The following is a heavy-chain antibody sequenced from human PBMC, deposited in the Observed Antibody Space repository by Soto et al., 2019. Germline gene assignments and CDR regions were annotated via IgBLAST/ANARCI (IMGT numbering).Heavy chain of an antibody. V-gene: IGHV5-51*01. CDR1: GYSFTTFW. CDR2: IWPGDSDT. Sequence: GESLKISCEASGYSFTTFWIGWVRQMPGKGLEWMGIIWPGDSDTRYSPSFQGQVTISADKSISTAYLQWSSLKASDTAIYYCARHTNGHNPLEYWGQGTLVTVYS. J-gene: IGHJ4*02. CDR3: ARHTNGHNPLEY. D-gene: IGHD1-1*01.